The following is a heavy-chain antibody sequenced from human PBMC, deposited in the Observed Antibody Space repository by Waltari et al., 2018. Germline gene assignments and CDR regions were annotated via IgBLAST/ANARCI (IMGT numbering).Heavy chain of an antibody. V-gene: IGHV4-4*02. CDR3: ARDRGRGLYLDS. D-gene: IGHD2-15*01. CDR2: VHHSGGI. J-gene: IGHJ4*02. Sequence: CWSWVRQSPGKGLEWIGQVHHSGGINYNPSFASRVVISADTSISQFSLKLFFATAADTAVYYCARDRGRGLYLDSWGQGTLVTVSP. CDR1: C.